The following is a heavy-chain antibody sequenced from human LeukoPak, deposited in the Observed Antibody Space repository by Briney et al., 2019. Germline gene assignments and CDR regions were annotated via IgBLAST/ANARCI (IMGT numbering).Heavy chain of an antibody. CDR1: GYTFTSYG. Sequence: ASVKVSCKASGYTFTSYGISWVRQAPGQGLEWMGWIGAYNGNTNYAQKLQGRVTMTTDTSTSTAYMELRSLRSDDTAVYYCARDLGMTTVTTGSPAPLADYWGQGTLVTVSS. J-gene: IGHJ4*02. D-gene: IGHD4-11*01. V-gene: IGHV1-18*01. CDR2: IGAYNGNT. CDR3: ARDLGMTTVTTGSPAPLADY.